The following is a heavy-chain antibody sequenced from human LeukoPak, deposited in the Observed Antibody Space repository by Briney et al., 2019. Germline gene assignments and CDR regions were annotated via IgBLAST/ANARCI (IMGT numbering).Heavy chain of an antibody. CDR1: GYTFRSHY. CDR3: AREPLRCSYDKCFVKFYFDY. J-gene: IGHJ4*02. Sequence: ASVKVSCKASGYTFRSHYLHWVRQAPGQGFEWMGMINPSGGTTTYARKFQGRVAMTRDTSTSTVYMELNSLTSEDTAVFYCAREPLRCSYDKCFVKFYFDYWGQGTLVTVSS. V-gene: IGHV1-46*01. D-gene: IGHD3-10*01. CDR2: INPSGGTT.